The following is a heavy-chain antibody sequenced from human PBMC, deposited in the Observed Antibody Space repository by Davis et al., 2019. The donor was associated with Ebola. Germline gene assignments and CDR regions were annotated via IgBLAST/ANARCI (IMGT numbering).Heavy chain of an antibody. D-gene: IGHD2-2*03. V-gene: IGHV4-34*01. J-gene: IGHJ5*02. CDR1: GGSFSGYY. CDR2: INHSGST. Sequence: SETLSLTCAVYGGSFSGYYWSWIRQPPGKGLEWIGEINHSGSTNYNPSLKSRVTISVDTSKNQFSLKLSSVTAADTAVYYCARGFPLGSVVVPAAMRWFDPWGQGTLVTVSS. CDR3: ARGFPLGSVVVPAAMRWFDP.